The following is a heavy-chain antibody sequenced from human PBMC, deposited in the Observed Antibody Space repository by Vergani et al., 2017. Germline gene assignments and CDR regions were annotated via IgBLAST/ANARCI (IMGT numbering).Heavy chain of an antibody. Sequence: EVQLVESGGGLVKPGGSLRLSCAASGFTFSSYSMNWVRQAPGKGLEWVSSISSSSSYIYYADSVKGRFTTSRDNAKNALYLQMNSLRAEDTAVYYCATRPLYYYDSSGYYYVGAFDIWGQGTMVTVSS. J-gene: IGHJ3*02. CDR3: ATRPLYYYDSSGYYYVGAFDI. CDR1: GFTFSSYS. CDR2: ISSSSSYI. V-gene: IGHV3-21*01. D-gene: IGHD3-22*01.